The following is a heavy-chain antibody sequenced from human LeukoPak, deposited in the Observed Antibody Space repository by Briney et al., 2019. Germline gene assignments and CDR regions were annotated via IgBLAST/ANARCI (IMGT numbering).Heavy chain of an antibody. CDR2: IYHSGST. V-gene: IGHV4-4*02. J-gene: IGHJ4*02. D-gene: IGHD6-19*01. CDR3: ARGRASGWHYFDY. CDR1: GGSISSSNW. Sequence: SETLSLTCAVSGGSISSSNWWSWVRQPPGNGLEWIGEIYHSGSTNYNPSLKSRVTISVDKSKNQFSLKLSSVTAADTAVYYCARGRASGWHYFDYWGQGTLVTVSS.